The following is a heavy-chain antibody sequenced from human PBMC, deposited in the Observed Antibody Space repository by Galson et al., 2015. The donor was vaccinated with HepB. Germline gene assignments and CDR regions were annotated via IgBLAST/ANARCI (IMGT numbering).Heavy chain of an antibody. V-gene: IGHV1-69*13. CDR3: ARQYDTSGYYPY. J-gene: IGHJ4*02. D-gene: IGHD3-22*01. CDR2: IIPIFGAA. Sequence: SVKVSCKASGGTFSTYTLSWVRQTPGQGLEWMGGIIPIFGAANYAQKFQGRVPITADESTSTTYMELRRLRSEDTAVYYCARQYDTSGYYPYWGQGTLVTVSS. CDR1: GGTFSTYT.